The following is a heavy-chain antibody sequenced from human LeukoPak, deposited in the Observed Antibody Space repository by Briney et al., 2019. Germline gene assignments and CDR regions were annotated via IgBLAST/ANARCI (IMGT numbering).Heavy chain of an antibody. CDR1: GGSISSGHYF. J-gene: IGHJ5*02. D-gene: IGHD2-8*01. V-gene: IGHV4-61*02. CDR3: ARALCTNGICEWFDP. CDR2: IYTGGGT. Sequence: PSQTLSLTCTISGGSISSGHYFWSWIRQPAGKGLEWIGRIYTGGGTNYNPSLKSRVTISIDTSKNQFSLKLSSVTAADTAMYYCARALCTNGICEWFDPWGQGTLVTVS.